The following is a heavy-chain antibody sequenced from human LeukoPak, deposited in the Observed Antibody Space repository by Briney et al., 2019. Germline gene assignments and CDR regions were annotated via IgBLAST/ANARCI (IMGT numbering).Heavy chain of an antibody. D-gene: IGHD3-10*01. CDR3: ARGARITMVRGVITHPGYYYYYYMDV. CDR1: GYTFTTNY. V-gene: IGHV1-2*02. CDR2: INPNSGGT. Sequence: ASVKVSCKASGYTFTTNYLHWVRQAPGQGLEWMGWINPNSGGTNYAQKFQGRVTMTRDTSISTAYMELSSLRSEDTAVYYCARGARITMVRGVITHPGYYYYYYMDVWGKGTTVTISS. J-gene: IGHJ6*03.